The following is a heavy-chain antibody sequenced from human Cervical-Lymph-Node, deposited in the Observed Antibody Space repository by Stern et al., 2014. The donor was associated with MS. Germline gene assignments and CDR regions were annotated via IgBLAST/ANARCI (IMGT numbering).Heavy chain of an antibody. V-gene: IGHV4-31*03. CDR1: GGSINSDSYY. CDR3: VGDDMTAFDY. Sequence: VQLEESGPGLVQPSQTLSLTCTVSGGSINSDSYYWSWIRQHPGKGLEWIGYIYYSGSTYYNPSLKSRVTISVDTSKNQFSLKLSSVTAADTAVYYCVGDDMTAFDYWGQGTLVTVSS. J-gene: IGHJ4*02. D-gene: IGHD2-21*02. CDR2: IYYSGST.